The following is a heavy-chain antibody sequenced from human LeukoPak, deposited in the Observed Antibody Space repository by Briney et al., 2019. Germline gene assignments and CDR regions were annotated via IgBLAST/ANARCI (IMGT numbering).Heavy chain of an antibody. J-gene: IGHJ3*02. Sequence: GGSLRLSCAASGFTFSSYAMSWVRQAPGKGLEWVSAISGSGGSTYYADSVKGRFTISRDNSKNTLYLQMNSLRAEDTAVYYCARACSSWYDPDAFDIWGQGTMVTVSS. CDR3: ARACSSWYDPDAFDI. V-gene: IGHV3-23*01. CDR1: GFTFSSYA. CDR2: ISGSGGST. D-gene: IGHD6-13*01.